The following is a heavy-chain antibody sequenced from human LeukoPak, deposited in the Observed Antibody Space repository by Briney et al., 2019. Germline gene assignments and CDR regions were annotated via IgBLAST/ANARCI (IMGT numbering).Heavy chain of an antibody. D-gene: IGHD3-22*01. Sequence: GGSLRLSCEASGFTFSTYSMNWARQAPGKGLEWVSYISSSNTIYYADSVKGRFTISRDNAKNSLYLEMNSLRAEDTAVYYCARAIGTYNWFDPWGQGTLVTVSS. CDR1: GFTFSTYS. J-gene: IGHJ5*02. CDR2: ISSSNTI. V-gene: IGHV3-48*04. CDR3: ARAIGTYNWFDP.